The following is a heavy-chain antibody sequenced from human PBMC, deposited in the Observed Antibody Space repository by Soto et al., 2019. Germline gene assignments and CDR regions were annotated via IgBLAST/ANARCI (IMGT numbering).Heavy chain of an antibody. J-gene: IGHJ4*02. D-gene: IGHD3-10*01. CDR3: ARGGGWVGEASFDS. CDR1: GYTFTSYT. CDR2: INAGNGRE. Sequence: QVQLEQSGAEVKKPGASVKVSCKTSGYTFTSYTLHWVRQAPGQGLEWMGWINAGNGREKYSQRFQDRVTLSTDKSATTPKMEFRSLRSKDRGLYFCARGGGWVGEASFDSWGQGTQVTVSS. V-gene: IGHV1-3*01.